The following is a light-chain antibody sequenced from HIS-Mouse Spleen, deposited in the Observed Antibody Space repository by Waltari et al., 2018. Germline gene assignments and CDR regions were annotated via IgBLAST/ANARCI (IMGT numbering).Light chain of an antibody. V-gene: IGLV2-18*02. Sequence: QSALTQPPSVSGSPGQSVTISCTGTSSYVGRYNRVSWYQHPPGTAPKLMIYEVSNRPSGVPDRFSGSKSGNTASLTISGLQAEDEADYYCSSYTSSSTVFGTGTKVTVL. CDR3: SSYTSSSTV. CDR1: SSYVGRYNR. CDR2: EVS. J-gene: IGLJ1*01.